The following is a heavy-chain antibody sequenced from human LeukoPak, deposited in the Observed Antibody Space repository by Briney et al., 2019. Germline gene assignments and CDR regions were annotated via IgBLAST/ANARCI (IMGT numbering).Heavy chain of an antibody. V-gene: IGHV3-23*01. D-gene: IGHD3-16*02. CDR3: ARDEVGVWGSYPH. CDR2: ISSSGDT. J-gene: IGHJ4*02. Sequence: GGSLRLSCAASGFTFSSYAMSWVRQAPGKGLEWVSAISSSGDTYYAGSVKGRFTISRDNSKNTLYLQMNSLRAEDTAVYYCARDEVGVWGSYPHWGQGTLVTVSS. CDR1: GFTFSSYA.